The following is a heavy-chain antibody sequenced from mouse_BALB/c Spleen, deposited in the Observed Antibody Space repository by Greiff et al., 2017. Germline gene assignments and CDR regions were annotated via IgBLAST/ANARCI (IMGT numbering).Heavy chain of an antibody. Sequence: EVKLQESWGGLVKPGGSLKLSCAASGFTFSSYAMSWVRQTPEKRLEWVATISSGGSYTYYPDSVKGRFTISRDNAKNTLYLQMSSLRSEDTAMYYCARRDGSSYDYAMDYWGQGTSVTVSA. D-gene: IGHD1-1*01. V-gene: IGHV5-9-3*01. CDR2: ISSGGSYT. CDR3: ARRDGSSYDYAMDY. J-gene: IGHJ4*01. CDR1: GFTFSSYA.